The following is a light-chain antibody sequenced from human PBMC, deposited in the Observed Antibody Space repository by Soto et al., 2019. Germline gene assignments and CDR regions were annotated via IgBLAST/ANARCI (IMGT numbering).Light chain of an antibody. Sequence: VMTQSPATPSVSPASRATLSCTGSESVTSSLAWYQQKPGQPPRLLIYAASTRATDVPARFSGGGSETEFTLTISSLQSEDFAVYFCQQYHIWPLWTFGQGTKVDIK. J-gene: IGKJ1*01. CDR3: QQYHIWPLWT. CDR2: AAS. V-gene: IGKV3-15*01. CDR1: ESVTSS.